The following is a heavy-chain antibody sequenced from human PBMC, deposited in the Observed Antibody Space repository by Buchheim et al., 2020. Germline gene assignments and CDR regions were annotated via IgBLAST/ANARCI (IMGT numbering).Heavy chain of an antibody. CDR2: ISGSGGST. J-gene: IGHJ4*02. CDR1: GFTFSSYA. Sequence: EVQLLESGGGLVQPGGSLRLSCAASGFTFSSYAMSWVRQAPGKGLEWVSAISGSGGSTYYADSVKGRFTISRENSKNTMYLQMNSLRAEDTAVYYCAKVDRVSRLGVVAATHLVDYWGQGTL. D-gene: IGHD2-15*01. CDR3: AKVDRVSRLGVVAATHLVDY. V-gene: IGHV3-23*01.